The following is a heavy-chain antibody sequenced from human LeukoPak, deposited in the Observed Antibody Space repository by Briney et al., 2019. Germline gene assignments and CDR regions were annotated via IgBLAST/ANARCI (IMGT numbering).Heavy chain of an antibody. CDR2: VLSDGAT. J-gene: IGHJ4*02. CDR3: AKDLYGSEST. Sequence: GGSLRLSCAAFGFTFSNYGMSWLRQAPGKGLEWVSTVLSDGATHYADSVTGRFTVSRDNSKNMLYLQMNSLRAEDTAIYYCAKDLYGSESTWGQGILVTVSS. D-gene: IGHD3-10*01. V-gene: IGHV3-23*01. CDR1: GFTFSNYG.